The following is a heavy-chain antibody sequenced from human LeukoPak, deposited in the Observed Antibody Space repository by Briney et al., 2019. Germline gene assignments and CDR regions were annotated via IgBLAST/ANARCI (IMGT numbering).Heavy chain of an antibody. CDR1: GFTFSTYG. CDR2: RWYDGSIK. CDR3: ARAVGPFDI. Sequence: PGGSLRLSCAASGFTFSTYGMHWVRQAPGKGLEWVAVRWYDGSIKYYADSVKGRFTISRDNSKNTLYLQMNSLRAEDTAVYYCARAVGPFDIWGQGTIVIVSS. J-gene: IGHJ3*02. V-gene: IGHV3-33*01.